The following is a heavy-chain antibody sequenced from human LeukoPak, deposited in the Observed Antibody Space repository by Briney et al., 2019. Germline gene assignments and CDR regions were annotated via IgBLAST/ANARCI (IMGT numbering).Heavy chain of an antibody. Sequence: ASVTVSCKASGYTFTGYYMHWLRQAAGQGLEWMGRINPNSGGTNYAQMFQGRVTMTRDTSISTAYMELSRLRSDDTAVYYCATLAVAGESGFGYWGQGTLVTVSS. D-gene: IGHD6-19*01. J-gene: IGHJ4*02. CDR3: ATLAVAGESGFGY. CDR1: GYTFTGYY. V-gene: IGHV1-2*06. CDR2: INPNSGGT.